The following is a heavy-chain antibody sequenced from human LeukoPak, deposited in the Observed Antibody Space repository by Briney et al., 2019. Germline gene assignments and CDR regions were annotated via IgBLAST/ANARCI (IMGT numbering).Heavy chain of an antibody. J-gene: IGHJ4*02. CDR1: GGSISSSGYY. CDR3: ARGGEDIVVVVAANLAFDY. CDR2: IYYTGTT. Sequence: SETLSLTCTVSGGSISSSGYYWGWIRQPPGKGLESIGSIYYTGTTSYNPSLKSRLTISVDTSKNQFSLKLSSVTAADTAVYYCARGGEDIVVVVAANLAFDYWGQGTLVTVSS. V-gene: IGHV4-39*07. D-gene: IGHD2-15*01.